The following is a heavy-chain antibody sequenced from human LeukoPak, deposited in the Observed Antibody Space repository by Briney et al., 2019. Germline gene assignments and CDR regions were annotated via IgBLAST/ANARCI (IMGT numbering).Heavy chain of an antibody. CDR1: GLTFTSYS. J-gene: IGHJ6*02. CDR3: ARDRSSWFYGMDV. V-gene: IGHV3-23*01. CDR2: ISGGGGST. Sequence: PGGSLRLSCAASGLTFTSYSINWVRQAPGKGLEWVSTISGGGGSTYYADSVKGRFTISRDNSKNTLYLQMNSLRAEDTAVYYCARDRSSWFYGMDVWGQGTTVTVSS. D-gene: IGHD6-13*01.